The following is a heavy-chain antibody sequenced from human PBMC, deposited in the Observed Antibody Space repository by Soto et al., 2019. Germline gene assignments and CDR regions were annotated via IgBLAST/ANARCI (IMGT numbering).Heavy chain of an antibody. V-gene: IGHV4-39*01. D-gene: IGHD6-13*01. CDR1: GDSISSSSYY. CDR3: ARQQSCNWYVDF. CDR2: FYYSGST. J-gene: IGHJ4*02. Sequence: HSETLALSCAVSGDSISSSSYYWVWIRQPPGKGLEWIGSFYYSGSTYYNPSLKSRVTISVDTSKNQFSLKLSSVTAADTAVYYCARQQSCNWYVDFWGKGTLVTGSS.